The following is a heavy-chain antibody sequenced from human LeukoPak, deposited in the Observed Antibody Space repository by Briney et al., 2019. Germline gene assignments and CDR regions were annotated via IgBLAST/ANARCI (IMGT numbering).Heavy chain of an antibody. D-gene: IGHD2-2*01. J-gene: IGHJ4*02. CDR3: ASDCSSTSCQEN. CDR2: ISAYNGNT. V-gene: IGHV1-18*01. CDR1: GYTFTSYG. Sequence: ASVKVSCKASGYTFTSYGISWVRQAPGQGLEWMGWISAYNGNTNYAQKLQGRVTMTTDTSTSTAYMELRSLRSDDTAVYYCASDCSSTSCQENWGQGTLVTVSS.